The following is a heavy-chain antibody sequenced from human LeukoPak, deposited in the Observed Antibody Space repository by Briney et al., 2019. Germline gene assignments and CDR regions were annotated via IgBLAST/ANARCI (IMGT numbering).Heavy chain of an antibody. CDR3: AREDIVVVPAAIRGGWFDP. CDR2: INHSGNT. CDR1: GGSFSGYY. J-gene: IGHJ5*02. D-gene: IGHD2-2*02. Sequence: PSETLSLTCAVYGGSFSGYYWSWIRQPPGKGLEWIGEINHSGNTNYNPSLKSRVTISVDTSKNQFSLKLSSVTAADTAVYYCAREDIVVVPAAIRGGWFDPWGQGTLVTVSS. V-gene: IGHV4-34*01.